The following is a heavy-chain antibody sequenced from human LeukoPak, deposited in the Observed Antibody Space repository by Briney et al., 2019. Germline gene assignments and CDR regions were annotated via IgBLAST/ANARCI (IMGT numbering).Heavy chain of an antibody. CDR3: AKERSGLVIGGGIWFDP. Sequence: PGGPLRLSCAASGFTFSTYGIHWVRQAPGKGLEWVAFVQNDESSKYYAVSVKGRFTISRENSKNTVYLQMSTMRVDDTAVFYCAKERSGLVIGGGIWFDPGGQGTLVTVTS. J-gene: IGHJ5*02. V-gene: IGHV3-30*02. D-gene: IGHD3-10*01. CDR1: GFTFSTYG. CDR2: VQNDESSK.